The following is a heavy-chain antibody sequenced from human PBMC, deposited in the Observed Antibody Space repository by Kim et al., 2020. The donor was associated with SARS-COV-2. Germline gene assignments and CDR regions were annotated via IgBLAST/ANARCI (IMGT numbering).Heavy chain of an antibody. J-gene: IGHJ4*01. CDR1: GGSISSSSYY. CDR2: IYYSGST. D-gene: IGHD3-9*01. CDR3: ARQGSSLRYFDWLFDY. V-gene: IGHV4-39*01. Sequence: SETLSLTCTVSGGSISSSSYYWGWIRQPPGKGLEWIGSIYYSGSTYYNPSLKSRVTISVDTSKNQFSLKLSSVTAADTAVYYCARQGSSLRYFDWLFDY.